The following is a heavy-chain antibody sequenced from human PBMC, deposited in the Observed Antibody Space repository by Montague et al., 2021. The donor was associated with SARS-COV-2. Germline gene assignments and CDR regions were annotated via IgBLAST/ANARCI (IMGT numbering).Heavy chain of an antibody. D-gene: IGHD7-27*01. V-gene: IGHV4-34*01. J-gene: IGHJ6*02. CDR2: INHSGST. CDR1: GGSLSGYY. CDR3: ARGRRRCNWGGEYSYYYGMDV. Sequence: SETLSLTCAVYGGSLSGYYWSWIRQPPGKGLEWIGEINHSGSTNYNPSLKSRVTISLDTSKNQFSLKLSSVTAADTAVYYCARGRRRCNWGGEYSYYYGMDVWGQGTTVTVSS.